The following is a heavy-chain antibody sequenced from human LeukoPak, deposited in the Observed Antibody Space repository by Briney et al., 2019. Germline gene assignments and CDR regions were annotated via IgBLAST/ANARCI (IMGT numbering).Heavy chain of an antibody. V-gene: IGHV1-69*05. CDR2: TIPIFGTA. CDR3: ARDPGFERIAARPGGSNYFDY. Sequence: SVKVSCKASGGTFSSYAISWVRQAPGQGLEWMGRTIPIFGTANYAQKFQGRVTITTDESTSTAYMELSSLRSEDTAVYYCARDPGFERIAARPGGSNYFDYWGQGTLVTVSS. CDR1: GGTFSSYA. J-gene: IGHJ4*02. D-gene: IGHD6-6*01.